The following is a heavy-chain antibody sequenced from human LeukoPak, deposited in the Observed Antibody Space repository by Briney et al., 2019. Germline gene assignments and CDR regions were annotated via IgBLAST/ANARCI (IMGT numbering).Heavy chain of an antibody. D-gene: IGHD7-27*01. CDR2: IYYTGT. Sequence: KTSETLSLTCAVYGGSFSGYYRSWIRQSPGKGLEWIGYIYYTGTSYNPSLKSRVTISADTSKNQFSLKLISVTAADTAVYYCASRKLGNDYWGQGTLVTVSS. J-gene: IGHJ4*02. V-gene: IGHV4-59*01. CDR1: GGSFSGYY. CDR3: ASRKLGNDY.